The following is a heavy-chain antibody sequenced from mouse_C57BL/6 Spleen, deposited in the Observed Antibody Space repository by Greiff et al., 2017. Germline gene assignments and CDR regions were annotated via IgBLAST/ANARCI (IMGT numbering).Heavy chain of an antibody. V-gene: IGHV5-9-1*02. J-gene: IGHJ1*03. CDR1: GFTFSSYA. CDR3: TSLVSPSPYFDV. CDR2: ISSGGDYI. Sequence: VQLKESGEGLVKPGGSLKLSCAASGFTFSSYAMSWVRQTPEKRLEWVAYISSGGDYIYYADTVKGRYTISRDNARNTLYLQMSSLKSEDAAMYYCTSLVSPSPYFDVWGTGTTVTVSA. D-gene: IGHD6-1*01.